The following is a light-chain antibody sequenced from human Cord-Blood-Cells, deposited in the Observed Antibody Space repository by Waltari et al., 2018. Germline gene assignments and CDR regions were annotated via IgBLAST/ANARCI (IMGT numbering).Light chain of an antibody. Sequence: DIQMTQSPSSLSASVEDRVTITCRASQSISSYLNWYQQKPGKAPKLLIYAASSLQSGVPSRFSGSGSGTDFTLTISSLQPEDFATYYCQQSYSTPLTFGGGTKVE. CDR3: QQSYSTPLT. V-gene: IGKV1-39*01. J-gene: IGKJ4*01. CDR2: AAS. CDR1: QSISSY.